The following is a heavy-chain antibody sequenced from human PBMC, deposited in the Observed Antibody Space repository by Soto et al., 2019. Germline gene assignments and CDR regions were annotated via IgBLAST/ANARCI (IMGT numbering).Heavy chain of an antibody. CDR3: ARARTTHGIQLWSFDF. CDR2: IYHSGST. CDR1: GGSISSGGYS. J-gene: IGHJ4*02. V-gene: IGHV4-30-2*01. D-gene: IGHD5-18*01. Sequence: PSETLSLTCAVSGGSISSGGYSWSWIRQPPGKGLEWIGYIYHSGSTYYNPSLKSRVTISVDRSKNQFSLKLSSVTAADTALYYCARARTTHGIQLWSFDFWGQGALVTVSS.